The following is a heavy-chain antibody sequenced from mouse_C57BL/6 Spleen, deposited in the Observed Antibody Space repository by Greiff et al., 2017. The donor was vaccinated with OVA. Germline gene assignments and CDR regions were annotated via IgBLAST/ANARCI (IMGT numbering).Heavy chain of an antibody. CDR3: AREGLLYYGSNGYFDV. V-gene: IGHV1-55*01. CDR1: GYTFTSYW. D-gene: IGHD1-1*01. CDR2: IYPGSGST. Sequence: VQLQQPGAELVKPGASVKMSCKASGYTFTSYWITWVKQRPGQGLEWIGDIYPGSGSTNYNEKFKSKATLTVDTSSSTAYMQLSSLTSEDSAVYYCAREGLLYYGSNGYFDVWGTGTTVTVSS. J-gene: IGHJ1*03.